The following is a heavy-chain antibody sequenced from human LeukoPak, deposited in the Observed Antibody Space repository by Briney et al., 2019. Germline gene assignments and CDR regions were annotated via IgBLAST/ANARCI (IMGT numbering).Heavy chain of an antibody. CDR1: GGSISSGGYY. V-gene: IGHV4-31*03. D-gene: IGHD4-17*01. CDR3: ARRVWAVTTSDAFDN. J-gene: IGHJ3*02. CDR2: IYYSGST. Sequence: SETLSLTCTVSGGSISSGGYYWSWIRQHPGKGLEWIGYIYYSGSTYYNPSLKSRVTISVDTSKNQFSLKLSSVTAADTAVYYCARRVWAVTTSDAFDNWGQGTIVTVSS.